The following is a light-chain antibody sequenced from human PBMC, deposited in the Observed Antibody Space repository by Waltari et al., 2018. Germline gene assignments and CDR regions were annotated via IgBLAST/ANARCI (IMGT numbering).Light chain of an antibody. CDR1: SSNIGSNT. Sequence: QSVLTQPPSASGTPGQRFAISCSGSSSNIGSNTVNWYQQLPGTAPKLRIYGNDQRPSGVPDRFAGSKSGTSASLAIGGLQSDDEADYYGAAWDDNLNGWVFGGGTMLAVL. V-gene: IGLV1-44*01. J-gene: IGLJ3*02. CDR2: GND. CDR3: AAWDDNLNGWV.